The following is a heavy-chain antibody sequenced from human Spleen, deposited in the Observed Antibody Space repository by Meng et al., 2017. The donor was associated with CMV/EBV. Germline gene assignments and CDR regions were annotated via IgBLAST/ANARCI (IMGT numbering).Heavy chain of an antibody. D-gene: IGHD3-10*01. J-gene: IGHJ5*02. CDR1: GGSFSGYY. Sequence: SETLSLTCAVYGGSFSGYYWSWIRQPPGKGLEWIGEINHSGSTNYNPSLKSRVTISVDTSKNQFSLKMTSVTAADTAAYYCAGDLWFGEANWFDPWGQGTLVTVSS. V-gene: IGHV4-34*01. CDR3: AGDLWFGEANWFDP. CDR2: INHSGST.